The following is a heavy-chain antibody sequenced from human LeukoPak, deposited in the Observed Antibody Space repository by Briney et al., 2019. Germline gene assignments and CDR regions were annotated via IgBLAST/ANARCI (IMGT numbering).Heavy chain of an antibody. CDR3: ARSRAFNSGAFDP. CDR2: IYNGVNT. CDR1: GASFSSASY. D-gene: IGHD1-26*01. V-gene: IGHV4-61*01. Sequence: SETLPLTCTVSGASFSSASYWTWIRQPPGKGVEWIAHIYNGVNTNYNPSLKSRVTISVDTSKNQFSLRLNSETAADTAVYYCARSRAFNSGAFDPWGQGSLVTVSS. J-gene: IGHJ5*02.